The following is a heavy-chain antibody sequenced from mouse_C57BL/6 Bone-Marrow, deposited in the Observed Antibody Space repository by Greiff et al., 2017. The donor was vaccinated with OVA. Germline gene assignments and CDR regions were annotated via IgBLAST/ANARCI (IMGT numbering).Heavy chain of an antibody. V-gene: IGHV1-81*01. CDR1: GYTFTSYG. CDR3: ERGRSWGYFDY. D-gene: IGHD1-1*01. CDR2: IYPRSGNT. J-gene: IGHJ2*01. Sequence: QVQLKESGAELARPGASVKLSCKASGYTFTSYGISWVKQRPGQGLEWIGEIYPRSGNTYYNEKFKGKATLTADKYASTAYMELRSLTSEDSAVYFCERGRSWGYFDYWGQGTTLTVSS.